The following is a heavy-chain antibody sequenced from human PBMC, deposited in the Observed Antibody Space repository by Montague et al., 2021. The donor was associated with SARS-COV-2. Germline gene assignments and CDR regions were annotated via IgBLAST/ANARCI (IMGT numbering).Heavy chain of an antibody. Sequence: SLRLSCAASGFTFSSYWMHWVRQAPGKGLVWVSRISSDGSGTTYADSVKGRFTISRDNAKNTLYLQMNSLRAEDTAVYYCARDTESGCYWDAFDIWGQGTMVTVSS. CDR3: ARDTESGCYWDAFDI. V-gene: IGHV3-74*01. CDR1: GFTFSSYW. CDR2: ISSDGSGT. D-gene: IGHD1-26*01. J-gene: IGHJ3*02.